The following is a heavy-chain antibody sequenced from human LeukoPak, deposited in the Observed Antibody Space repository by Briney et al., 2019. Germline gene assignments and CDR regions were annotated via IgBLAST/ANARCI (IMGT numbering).Heavy chain of an antibody. J-gene: IGHJ4*02. CDR2: ISGSGGST. V-gene: IGHV3-23*01. CDR1: GFTFSSYA. CDR3: AKVPSSGWYALGY. D-gene: IGHD6-19*01. Sequence: GGSLRLSRAASGFTFSSYAMSWVRQAPGKGLEWVSAISGSGGSTYYADSVKGRFTISRDNSKNTLYLQMNSLRAEDTAVYYCAKVPSSGWYALGYWGQGTLVTVSS.